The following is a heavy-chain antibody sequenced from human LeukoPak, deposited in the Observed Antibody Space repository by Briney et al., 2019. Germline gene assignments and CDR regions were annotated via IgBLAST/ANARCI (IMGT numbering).Heavy chain of an antibody. CDR3: ARAIWFGELFDWFDP. CDR2: ISYDGSNK. V-gene: IGHV3-30*04. D-gene: IGHD3-10*01. CDR1: GFTFSSYA. Sequence: PGRSLRLSCAASGFTFSSYAMHWVRQAPGKGLEWVAVISYDGSNKYYADSVKGRFTISRDNSKNTLYLQMSSLRAEDTAVYYCARAIWFGELFDWFDPWSQGTLVTVSS. J-gene: IGHJ5*02.